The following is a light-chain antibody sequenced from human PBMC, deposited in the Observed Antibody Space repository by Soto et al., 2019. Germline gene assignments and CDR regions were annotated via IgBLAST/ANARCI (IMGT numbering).Light chain of an antibody. Sequence: QSALTQPHSVSGSPGQSVTISCTGTSVDVGAYDLVSWYQQHPGKAPKVMIYDVTKRPSGVPDRFSGSKSGNTASLTVSALQAEDEADYYCSSYTDRKNLVFGTGTKVTVL. CDR3: SSYTDRKNLV. J-gene: IGLJ1*01. V-gene: IGLV2-8*01. CDR1: SVDVGAYDL. CDR2: DVT.